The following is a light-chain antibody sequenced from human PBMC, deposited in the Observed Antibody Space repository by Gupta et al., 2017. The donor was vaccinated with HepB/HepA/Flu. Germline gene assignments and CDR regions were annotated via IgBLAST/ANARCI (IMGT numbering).Light chain of an antibody. CDR3: GSYTSSSTVV. V-gene: IGLV2-14*03. J-gene: IGLJ2*01. Sequence: SSLTPPASVSGSSGPSITTSCTGTSSDVGGYSYVSWYQQHPGKAPKLMIYDVSKRPSGVADRFSGSKSGNTASLTISGLQAEDEADYYCGSYTSSSTVVFGGGTKLTVL. CDR1: SSDVGGYSY. CDR2: DVS.